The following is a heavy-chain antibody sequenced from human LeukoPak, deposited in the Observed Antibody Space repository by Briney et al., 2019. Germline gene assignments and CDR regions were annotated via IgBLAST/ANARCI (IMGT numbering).Heavy chain of an antibody. V-gene: IGHV3-64*04. J-gene: IGHJ5*02. D-gene: IGHD2-21*01. CDR3: AKDPYRVIVATGNYLDP. Sequence: GGSLRLSCSASGFVFSIYTMYWVRQAPGKGPEYVSTISGSGNGGSIYYADSVKGRFTISRDNSKNTLYLQMDSLRGEDTAVYYCAKDPYRVIVATGNYLDPWGQGTLVTVSS. CDR1: GFVFSIYT. CDR2: ISGSGNGGSI.